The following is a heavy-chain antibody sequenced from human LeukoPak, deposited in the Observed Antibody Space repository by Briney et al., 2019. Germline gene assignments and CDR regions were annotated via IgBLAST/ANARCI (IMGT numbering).Heavy chain of an antibody. CDR1: GFTFSSYA. V-gene: IGHV3-23*01. CDR2: ISGSGGST. D-gene: IGHD3-10*01. CDR3: AKDISAYGSGSYYNALDY. Sequence: GGSLRLSCAASGFTFSSYAMSWVRQAPGKGLEWVSAISGSGGSTYYADSVKGRFTISRDNSKNTLYLQMNSLRAEDTAVYYCAKDISAYGSGSYYNALDYWGQGTLVTVSS. J-gene: IGHJ4*02.